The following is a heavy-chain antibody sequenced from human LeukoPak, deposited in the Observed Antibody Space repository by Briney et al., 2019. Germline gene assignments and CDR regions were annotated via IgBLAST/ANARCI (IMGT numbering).Heavy chain of an antibody. CDR3: AREGSGSYYYFDY. CDR1: GYTFTSYN. CDR2: MNPNSGNT. Sequence: ASVKVSCKASGYTFTSYNINWVRQATGQGLEWMGWMNPNSGNTGYAQKFQGRASMTRDTSISTAYMELSSLRSDDTAVYYCAREGSGSYYYFDYWGQGTLVTVSS. J-gene: IGHJ4*02. D-gene: IGHD1-26*01. V-gene: IGHV1-8*01.